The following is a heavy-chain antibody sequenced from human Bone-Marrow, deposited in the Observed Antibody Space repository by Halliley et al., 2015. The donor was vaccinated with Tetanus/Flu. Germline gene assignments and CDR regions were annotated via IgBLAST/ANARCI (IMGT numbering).Heavy chain of an antibody. CDR2: T. J-gene: IGHJ3*02. CDR3: AKVPYDYDTRGYYAGGGFDI. D-gene: IGHD3-22*01. V-gene: IGHV3-23*02. Sequence: TYYGNPVKGRFTISRDNYRNTVYLQMNSLRAEDTAIYYCAKVPYDYDTRGYYAGGGFDIWGQGTTVTVSA.